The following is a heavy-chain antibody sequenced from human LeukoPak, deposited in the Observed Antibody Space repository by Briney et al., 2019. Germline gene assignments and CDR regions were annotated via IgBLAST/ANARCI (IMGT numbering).Heavy chain of an antibody. CDR3: ARVEYSGWNLEY. D-gene: IGHD5-12*01. Sequence: GGSLRLSCAASGFTFRSYWMSWVRQAPGKGLEWVANINQGGSVQYYMDSVKGRFTISRDDAKNSLYVQMNSLRDEDAAVYYCARVEYSGWNLEYWGQGTLVTVSS. J-gene: IGHJ4*02. CDR1: GFTFRSYW. V-gene: IGHV3-7*01. CDR2: INQGGSVQ.